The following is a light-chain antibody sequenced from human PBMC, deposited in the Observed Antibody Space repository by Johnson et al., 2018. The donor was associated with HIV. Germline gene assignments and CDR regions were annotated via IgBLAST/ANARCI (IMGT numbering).Light chain of an antibody. Sequence: QSVLTQPPSVSAAPGQKVTISCSGSSSNIGNSYVCWYQQLPGTAPKLLIYENDKRPSGIPDRFSGSTSGTSATLGITGLQTGDEADYYCGTWDSSLSAYVSGTGTKVTVL. CDR2: END. J-gene: IGLJ1*01. CDR1: SSNIGNSY. V-gene: IGLV1-51*02. CDR3: GTWDSSLSAYV.